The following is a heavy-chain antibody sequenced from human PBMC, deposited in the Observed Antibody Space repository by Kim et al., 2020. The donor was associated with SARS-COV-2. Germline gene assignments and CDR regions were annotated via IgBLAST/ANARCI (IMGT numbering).Heavy chain of an antibody. J-gene: IGHJ4*02. D-gene: IGHD3-10*01. V-gene: IGHV4-31*03. CDR3: ATYEAGGSGAGH. Sequence: SETLSLTCSVSGYSISSDGYHWSWIRQHPGEGLEWIGYINYDGTTHYAPSLKSRLTLSVDTSKNQFSLRLTSVTAADTAVYYCATYEAGGSGAGHWGQGTLVTVSS. CDR2: INYDGTT. CDR1: GYSISSDGYH.